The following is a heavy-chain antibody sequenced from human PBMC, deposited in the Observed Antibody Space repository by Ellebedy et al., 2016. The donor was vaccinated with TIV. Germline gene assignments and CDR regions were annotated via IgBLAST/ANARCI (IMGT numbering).Heavy chain of an antibody. V-gene: IGHV3-23*01. D-gene: IGHD3-22*01. CDR1: GFTFTSFA. Sequence: PGGSLRLSCAASGFTFTSFAMTWVRQAPGKGLEWVSGIVGSGAEKYADSVKGRFTISRDNSKRTVDLQMRSVRAEDTAVYFCAKGRGGGSDTSAPRYYFDYWGLGTLVTVSS. J-gene: IGHJ4*02. CDR3: AKGRGGGSDTSAPRYYFDY. CDR2: IVGSGA.